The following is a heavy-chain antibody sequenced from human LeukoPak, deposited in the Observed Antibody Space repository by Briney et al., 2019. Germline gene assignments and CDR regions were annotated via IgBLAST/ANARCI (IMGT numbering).Heavy chain of an antibody. Sequence: PGGSLRLSCAASGFTFSSYGMHWVRQAPGKGLEWVAVIWYDGSNKYYADSVKGRFTISRDNSKNTLYLQMNSLRAEDTAVYYCARDGRRWELIPHFDYWGQGTLVTVSS. CDR3: ARDGRRWELIPHFDY. V-gene: IGHV3-33*01. J-gene: IGHJ4*02. CDR1: GFTFSSYG. CDR2: IWYDGSNK. D-gene: IGHD1-26*01.